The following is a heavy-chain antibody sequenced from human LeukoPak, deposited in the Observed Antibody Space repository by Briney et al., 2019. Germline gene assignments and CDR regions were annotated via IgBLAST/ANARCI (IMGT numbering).Heavy chain of an antibody. V-gene: IGHV4-59*01. J-gene: IGHJ6*03. Sequence: SETLSLTCTVSGGSISSYYWSWIRQPPGKGLEWIGYIYYSGSTNYNPSLKSRVTISVDTSKNQFSLKLSSVTAAGTAVYYCARAVVRGRAPSYYYYMDVWGKGTTVTVSS. CDR2: IYYSGST. CDR3: ARAVVRGRAPSYYYYMDV. D-gene: IGHD3-10*01. CDR1: GGSISSYY.